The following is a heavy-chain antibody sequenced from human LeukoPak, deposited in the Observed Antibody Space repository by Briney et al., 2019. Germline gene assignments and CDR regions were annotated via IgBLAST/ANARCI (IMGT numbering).Heavy chain of an antibody. CDR1: GFTFSSYG. D-gene: IGHD1-26*01. Sequence: GGSLRLSCAASGFTFSSYGMHWVCQAPGKGLEWVAFIRYDGSNKYYADSVKGRFTISRDNSKNTLYLQMNSLRAGDTAVYYCAKDRSGSYSQGLDYWGQGTLVTVSS. CDR3: AKDRSGSYSQGLDY. V-gene: IGHV3-30*02. CDR2: IRYDGSNK. J-gene: IGHJ4*02.